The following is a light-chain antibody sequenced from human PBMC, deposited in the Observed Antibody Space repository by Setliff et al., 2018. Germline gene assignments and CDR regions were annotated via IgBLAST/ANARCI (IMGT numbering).Light chain of an antibody. CDR3: AAWDDSLNGLYV. V-gene: IGLV1-44*01. J-gene: IGLJ1*01. CDR1: SSNIGSNT. Sequence: QSVLTQPPSASGTPGQRVTISCSGSSSNIGSNTVNWYQQLLGTAPKLLIYRNNQRPSGVPDRFSGSKPGTSASLAISGLQSEDEADYYCAAWDDSLNGLYVFGTGTKVTVL. CDR2: RNN.